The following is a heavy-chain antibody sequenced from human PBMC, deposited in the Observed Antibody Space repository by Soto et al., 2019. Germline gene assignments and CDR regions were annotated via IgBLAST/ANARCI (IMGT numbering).Heavy chain of an antibody. CDR3: ARAYYYDSSGYYSYIDY. D-gene: IGHD3-22*01. CDR1: GGTFSSYA. Sequence: QVQLVQSGAEVKKPRSSVKVSCKASGGTFSSYAISWVRQAPGQGLEWMGGIIPIFGTANYAQKFQGRVTITADESTSTAYMELSSLRSEDTAVYYCARAYYYDSSGYYSYIDYWGQGTLVTVSS. CDR2: IIPIFGTA. V-gene: IGHV1-69*01. J-gene: IGHJ4*02.